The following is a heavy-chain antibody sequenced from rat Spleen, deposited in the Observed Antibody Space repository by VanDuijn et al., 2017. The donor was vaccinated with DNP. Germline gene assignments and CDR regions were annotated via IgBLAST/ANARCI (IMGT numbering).Heavy chain of an antibody. Sequence: EVQLVEFGGGLVQPGRSLKLSCAASGLTFSNYDMAWVRQAPTKGLEWVASISPSGGSTYYRDSVRGRLTFSRDNAENTLYLQMDSLRSEDTATYYCASLNNYNWFAYWGQGTLVTVSS. CDR3: ASLNNYNWFAY. D-gene: IGHD1-10*01. CDR1: GLTFSNYD. V-gene: IGHV5S13*01. J-gene: IGHJ3*01. CDR2: ISPSGGST.